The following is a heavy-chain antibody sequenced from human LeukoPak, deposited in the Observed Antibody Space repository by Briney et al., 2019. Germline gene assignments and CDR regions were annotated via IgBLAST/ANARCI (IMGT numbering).Heavy chain of an antibody. CDR3: ARAREPLIYTYYFEY. J-gene: IGHJ4*02. CDR2: ISYSGST. CDR1: GGSISDYY. D-gene: IGHD1-26*01. Sequence: SETLSLTCTVSGGSISDYYWSWIRQPPGKGLEWIGYISYSGSTNYNPSLKSRVTISVDTSKNQFSLKLSSVTAADSAVYYCARAREPLIYTYYFEYWGQGTLVTVSS. V-gene: IGHV4-59*08.